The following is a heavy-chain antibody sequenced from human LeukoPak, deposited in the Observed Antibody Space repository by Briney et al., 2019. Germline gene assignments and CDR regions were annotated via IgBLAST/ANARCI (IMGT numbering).Heavy chain of an antibody. V-gene: IGHV3-21*01. CDR1: GFTFSSYS. CDR2: ISSSSSYI. D-gene: IGHD5-24*01. CDR3: ARGRDGYNLVDAFDI. J-gene: IGHJ3*02. Sequence: GASLRLSCAASGFTFSSYSMNWVRQAPGKGLEWVSSISSSSSYIYYADSVKGRFTISRDNAKNSLYLQMNSLRAEDTAVYYCARGRDGYNLVDAFDIWGQGIMVTVSS.